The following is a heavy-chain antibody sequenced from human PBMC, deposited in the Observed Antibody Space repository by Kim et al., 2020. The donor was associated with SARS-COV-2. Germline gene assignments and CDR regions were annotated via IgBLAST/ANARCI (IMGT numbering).Heavy chain of an antibody. Sequence: ASVKVSCKASGYTFTSYYMHWVRQAPGQGLEWMGIINPSGGSTSYAQKFQGRVTMTRDTSTSTVYMELSSLRSEDTAVYYCARDRIAAAEGNWFDPWGQGTLVTVSS. CDR1: GYTFTSYY. V-gene: IGHV1-46*01. CDR2: INPSGGST. D-gene: IGHD6-13*01. CDR3: ARDRIAAAEGNWFDP. J-gene: IGHJ5*02.